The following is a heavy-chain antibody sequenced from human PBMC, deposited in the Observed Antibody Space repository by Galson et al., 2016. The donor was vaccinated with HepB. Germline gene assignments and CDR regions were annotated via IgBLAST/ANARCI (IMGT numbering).Heavy chain of an antibody. V-gene: IGHV3-7*01. CDR3: ARAMSGSYDF. Sequence: SLRLSCAASGFIFRNYWMTWVRQAPGKGLEWVANINRDGSEKYYMHSVRGRFTISRDSAKNLVFLQMNSLRAGDTAVYHCARAMSGSYDFWGQGILVAASS. CDR1: GFIFRNYW. J-gene: IGHJ4*02. D-gene: IGHD1-26*01. CDR2: INRDGSEK.